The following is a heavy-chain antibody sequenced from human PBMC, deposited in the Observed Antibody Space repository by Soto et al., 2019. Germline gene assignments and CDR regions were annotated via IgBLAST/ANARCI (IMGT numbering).Heavy chain of an antibody. J-gene: IGHJ5*02. V-gene: IGHV3-48*03. CDR2: ISSSGSTI. CDR1: GFTFSSYE. Sequence: PGGSLRLSCAASGFTFSSYEMNWVRQAPGKGLEWVSYISSSGSTIYYADSVKGRFTISRDNAKNSLYLQMNSLRAEDTAVYYCARDGGATLRPVDWFDPWGQGTLDTVS. D-gene: IGHD1-26*01. CDR3: ARDGGATLRPVDWFDP.